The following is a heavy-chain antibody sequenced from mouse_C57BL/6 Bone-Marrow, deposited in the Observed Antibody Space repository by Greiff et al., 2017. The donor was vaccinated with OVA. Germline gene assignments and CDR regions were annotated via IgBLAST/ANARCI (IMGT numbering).Heavy chain of an antibody. CDR3: TREHYGSSLFDY. CDR1: GYTFTSYW. CDR2: IYPGNSDT. J-gene: IGHJ2*01. V-gene: IGHV1-5*01. Sequence: EVQLQQSGTVLARPGASVKMSCKTSGYTFTSYWMHWVKQRPGQGLEWIGAIYPGNSDTSYNQKFKGKAKLTAVTSASTAYMELSSMTNEDSAVYYCTREHYGSSLFDYWGQGTTLTVSS. D-gene: IGHD1-1*01.